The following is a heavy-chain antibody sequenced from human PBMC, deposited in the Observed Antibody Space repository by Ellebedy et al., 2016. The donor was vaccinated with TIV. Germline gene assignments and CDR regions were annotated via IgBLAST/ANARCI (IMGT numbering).Heavy chain of an antibody. D-gene: IGHD4-11*01. V-gene: IGHV4-39*07. CDR1: GGSISSGGYY. CDR3: ARGRTVTTVRFYYMDV. J-gene: IGHJ6*03. Sequence: SETLSLXXTVSGGSISSGGYYWSWIRQPPGKGLEWIGEINHSGSTNYKPSLKSRVTISVDTSKNQFSLKLSSLTAADTAVYYCARGRTVTTVRFYYMDVWGKGTTVTVSS. CDR2: INHSGST.